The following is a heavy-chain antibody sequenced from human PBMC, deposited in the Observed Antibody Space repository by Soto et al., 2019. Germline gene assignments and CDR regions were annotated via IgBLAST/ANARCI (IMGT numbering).Heavy chain of an antibody. D-gene: IGHD3-22*01. V-gene: IGHV4-59*12. CDR1: GASINTYY. CDR3: ASVPNSRDIDY. CDR2: IFHRGST. J-gene: IGHJ4*02. Sequence: SETLSLTCNVSGASINTYYWSWIRQPPQKGLEWIGYIFHRGSTTYNPSLKSRVTISIDASKKYFSLRLNSVTAEDTAVYYCASVPNSRDIDYWGQGIRVTVSS.